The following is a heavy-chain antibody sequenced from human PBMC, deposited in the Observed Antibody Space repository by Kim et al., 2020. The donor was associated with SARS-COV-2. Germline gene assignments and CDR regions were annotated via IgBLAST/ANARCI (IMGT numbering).Heavy chain of an antibody. CDR3: ARTGEAFTMVRGVILNWFDP. J-gene: IGHJ5*02. CDR2: IYYSGST. V-gene: IGHV4-39*01. D-gene: IGHD3-10*01. Sequence: SETLSLTCTVSGGSISSSSYYWGWIRQPPGKGLEWIGSIYYSGSTYYNPSLKSRVTISVDTSKNQFSLKLSSVTAADTAVYYCARTGEAFTMVRGVILNWFDPWGQGTLVTFSS. CDR1: GGSISSSSYY.